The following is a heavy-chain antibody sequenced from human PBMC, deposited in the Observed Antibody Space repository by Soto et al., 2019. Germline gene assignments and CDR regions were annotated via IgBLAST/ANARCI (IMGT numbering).Heavy chain of an antibody. V-gene: IGHV3-30*18. CDR1: GLTFSSYG. Sequence: GSLRLSCAASGLTFSSYGMHWVRQAPGKGLEWVAVISYDGSNKYYADSVKGRFTISRDNSKKTLYLQMNSLRAEDTAVYYCAKDHASSIANYWGQGTLVTVSS. CDR2: ISYDGSNK. CDR3: AKDHASSIANY. J-gene: IGHJ4*02. D-gene: IGHD6-6*01.